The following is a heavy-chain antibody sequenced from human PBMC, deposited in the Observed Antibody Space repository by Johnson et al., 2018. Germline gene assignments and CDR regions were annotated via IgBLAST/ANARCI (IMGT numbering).Heavy chain of an antibody. J-gene: IGHJ6*02. D-gene: IGHD4-17*01. Sequence: QVQLVQSGGGVVQPGRSLRLSCAASGFTFSSYGMHWVRQAPGTGLEWVAVISYDGSNKYYADSVKGRFTISRDNSKTTLYLQMNSLRAEDTAVYYCAKSRVTTFYYYYGMGVRAQGTTATVSS. CDR2: ISYDGSNK. V-gene: IGHV3-30*18. CDR1: GFTFSSYG. CDR3: AKSRVTTFYYYYGMGV.